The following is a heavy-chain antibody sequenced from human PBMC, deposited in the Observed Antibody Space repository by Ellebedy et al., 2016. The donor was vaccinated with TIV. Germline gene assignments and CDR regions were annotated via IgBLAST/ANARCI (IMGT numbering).Heavy chain of an antibody. J-gene: IGHJ6*02. CDR2: IGTTGNTV. V-gene: IGHV3-48*02. Sequence: PGGSLRLSFAASGLTFSSHSMNWVRQAPGKGLEWVSCIGTTGNTVYYADAVKVRFTISRDNAMNSRYLEMNSLRDEDKAVYYCARVRGTYAYGMDVWGQGTTVTVSS. CDR1: GLTFSSHS. D-gene: IGHD3-16*01. CDR3: ARVRGTYAYGMDV.